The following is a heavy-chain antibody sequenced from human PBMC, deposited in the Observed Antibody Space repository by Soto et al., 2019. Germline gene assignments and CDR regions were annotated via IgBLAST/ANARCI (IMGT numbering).Heavy chain of an antibody. CDR3: ARETYRYDSSGYFGLDV. J-gene: IGHJ6*02. Sequence: QVQLVQSGAEVKKPGASVKVSCKASGYSFTSYGISWVRQAPGQGLEGMGWISAYNGNTNYAQKFQARVTMTTDTSTKTAYMALRSLRSDDTDVYYCARETYRYDSSGYFGLDVWGQGTTVTVSS. D-gene: IGHD3-22*01. CDR1: GYSFTSYG. CDR2: ISAYNGNT. V-gene: IGHV1-18*01.